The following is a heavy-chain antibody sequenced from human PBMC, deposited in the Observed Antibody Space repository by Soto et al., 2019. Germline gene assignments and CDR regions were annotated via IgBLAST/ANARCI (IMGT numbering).Heavy chain of an antibody. CDR3: ARGKVDSYDILTGYWAGYYYYMDV. D-gene: IGHD3-9*01. Sequence: PSETLSLTCTVSGGSISSYYWSWIRQPPGKGLEWIGYIYYSGSTNYNPSLKSRVTISVDTSKNQFSLKLSSVTAADTAVYYCARGKVDSYDILTGYWAGYYYYMDVWGKGTTVTVS. CDR1: GGSISSYY. V-gene: IGHV4-59*08. J-gene: IGHJ6*03. CDR2: IYYSGST.